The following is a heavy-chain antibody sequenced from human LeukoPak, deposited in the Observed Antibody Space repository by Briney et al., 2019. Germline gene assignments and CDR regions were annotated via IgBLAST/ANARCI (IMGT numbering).Heavy chain of an antibody. D-gene: IGHD3-10*01. Sequence: PGTSLRLSCAASGFTFSSYAIHWVRQAPGKGLEWVAFISYDGSNKYYADSVKGRFTVSRDNSKNTLYLRMNSLRAADTALYYCAKDYGSGSYSLDYWGQGTLVTVSS. CDR1: GFTFSSYA. V-gene: IGHV3-30*04. J-gene: IGHJ4*02. CDR3: AKDYGSGSYSLDY. CDR2: ISYDGSNK.